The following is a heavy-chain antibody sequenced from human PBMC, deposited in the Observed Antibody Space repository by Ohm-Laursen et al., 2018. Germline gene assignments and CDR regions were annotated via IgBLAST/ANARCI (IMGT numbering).Heavy chain of an antibody. J-gene: IGHJ4*02. CDR3: VRGCLGGSCYTFDY. V-gene: IGHV1-69*05. CDR1: GDIFSSYA. CDR2: IIPIFGTP. D-gene: IGHD2-15*01. Sequence: SSVKVSCKASGDIFSSYAIHWVRQAPGQGLEYLGGIIPIFGTPDYAQSFQGRVTITTDDSTSTAYMELSSLRSEDTVIYYYVRGCLGGSCYTFDYWGQGTLLTVSS.